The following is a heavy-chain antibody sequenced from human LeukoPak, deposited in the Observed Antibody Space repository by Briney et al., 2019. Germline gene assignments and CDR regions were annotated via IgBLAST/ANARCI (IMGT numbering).Heavy chain of an antibody. D-gene: IGHD3-22*01. V-gene: IGHV4-59*03. CDR2: IYYTGST. CDR1: GDAIKNYY. Sequence: SETLSLTCTLSGDAIKNYYWSWIRQPPGKGLEWIGYIYYTGSTNYNPSLKSRVTISIDTSKNQFSLKVSSVTAADTAVYYCATFDSSGYSEYWGRGTLVTVSS. J-gene: IGHJ4*02. CDR3: ATFDSSGYSEY.